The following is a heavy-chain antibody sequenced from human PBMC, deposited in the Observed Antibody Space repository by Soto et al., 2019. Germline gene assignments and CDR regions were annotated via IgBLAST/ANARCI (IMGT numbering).Heavy chain of an antibody. CDR3: ATTYSSSWYGDYYYGMDV. J-gene: IGHJ6*02. D-gene: IGHD6-13*01. CDR2: INAGNGNT. CDR1: GYTFTSYA. Sequence: ASVKVSCKASGYTFTSYAMHWVRQAPGQRLEWMGWINAGNGNTKYSQKFQGRVTITRDTSASTAYMELSSLRSEDTAVYYCATTYSSSWYGDYYYGMDVWGQGTTVTVSS. V-gene: IGHV1-3*01.